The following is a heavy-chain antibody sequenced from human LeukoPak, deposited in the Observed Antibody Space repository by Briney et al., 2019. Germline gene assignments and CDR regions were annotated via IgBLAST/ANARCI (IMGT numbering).Heavy chain of an antibody. CDR1: GGSISSYY. J-gene: IGHJ4*02. D-gene: IGHD3-22*01. CDR3: ARVRTTYYDSSGYPDY. V-gene: IGHV4-59*01. CDR2: IYYSGST. Sequence: SETLSLTCTVSGGSISSYYWSWIRQPPGKGLGWIGYIYYSGSTNYNPSLKSRVTISVDTSKNQFSLKLSSVTAADTAVYYCARVRTTYYDSSGYPDYWGQGTLVAVSS.